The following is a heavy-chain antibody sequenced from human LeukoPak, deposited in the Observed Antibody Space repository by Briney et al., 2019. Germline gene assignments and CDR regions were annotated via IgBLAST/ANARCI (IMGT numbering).Heavy chain of an antibody. CDR2: ISYDGSNK. CDR3: ARSGSTGRYYFDY. Sequence: GRSLRLSCAASGFTFSSYAMHWVRQAPGKGLEWVAVISYDGSNKYYADSVKGRFTISRDNSKNTLYLQMNSLRAEDTAVYYCARSGSTGRYYFDYWGQGTLVTVSS. V-gene: IGHV3-30-3*01. D-gene: IGHD2-2*01. CDR1: GFTFSSYA. J-gene: IGHJ4*02.